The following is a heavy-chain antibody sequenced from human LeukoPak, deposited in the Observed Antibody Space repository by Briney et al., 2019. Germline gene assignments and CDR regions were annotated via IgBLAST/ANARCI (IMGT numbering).Heavy chain of an antibody. Sequence: PSETLSLTCTVSGGSISSNYWRCIRHPPGKGLECIGFIYYTGSTDYHPSLKSRVTLSQDTCKTQFSLQLSSVTAADTIVYYCARSSCSGGSCYWYWGQGTLVTVSS. CDR3: ARSSCSGGSCYWY. D-gene: IGHD2-15*01. J-gene: IGHJ4*02. CDR2: IYYTGST. V-gene: IGHV4-59*01. CDR1: GGSISSNY.